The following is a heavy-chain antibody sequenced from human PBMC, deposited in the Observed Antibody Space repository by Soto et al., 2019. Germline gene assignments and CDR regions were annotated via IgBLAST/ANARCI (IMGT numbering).Heavy chain of an antibody. CDR3: AKSSGTRVFSWFDP. Sequence: GGSLRLSCAASGFTFSSYAMSWVRQAPGKGLEWVSAISGSGGSTYYADSVKGRFTISRDNSKTTLYLQMKSLRAEDTAVYYCAKSSGTRVFSWFDPWGQETLVTVSS. J-gene: IGHJ5*02. V-gene: IGHV3-23*01. CDR1: GFTFSSYA. D-gene: IGHD1-7*01. CDR2: ISGSGGST.